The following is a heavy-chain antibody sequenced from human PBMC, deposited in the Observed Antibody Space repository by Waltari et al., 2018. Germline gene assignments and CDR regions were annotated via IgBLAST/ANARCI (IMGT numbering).Heavy chain of an antibody. V-gene: IGHV3-7*01. Sequence: EVRLVESGGGLVQPGGSLRPPCAGPSFPFSTFWMSWVRQAPGKGLEWVANIKQDGAEKNYVDSVKGRFTISRDNAKESLYLQMNSLRADDTAVYFCAREATDYFYGLDLWGQGTTVTVSS. CDR3: AREATDYFYGLDL. CDR1: SFPFSTFW. J-gene: IGHJ6*02. CDR2: IKQDGAEK.